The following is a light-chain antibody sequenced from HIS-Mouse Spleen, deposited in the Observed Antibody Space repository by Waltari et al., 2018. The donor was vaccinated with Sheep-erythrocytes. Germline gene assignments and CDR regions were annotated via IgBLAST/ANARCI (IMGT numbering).Light chain of an antibody. Sequence: DIQMTQSPSSVSASVGDRVTITCRGSQGISIWLAWYQQKPGKDPKLLIYAACSLQSGVPSRFSGSGSGTDFTLTISSLQPEDFATYYCQQANSFPITFGQGTRLEIK. CDR2: AAC. CDR3: QQANSFPIT. V-gene: IGKV1-12*01. J-gene: IGKJ5*01. CDR1: QGISIW.